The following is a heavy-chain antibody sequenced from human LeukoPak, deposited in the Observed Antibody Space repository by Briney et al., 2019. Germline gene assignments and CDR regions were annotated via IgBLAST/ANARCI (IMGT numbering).Heavy chain of an antibody. CDR1: GYTFTGYY. CDR2: INPNSGGT. Sequence: ASVKVSCKASGYTFTGYYMHWVRQAPGQGLEWMGWINPNSGGTNYAQKFQGRVTMTRDTSISTAYMELSRLRSDDTAVYYCARDLDYYDSSGSGWFDHWGQGTLVTVSS. D-gene: IGHD3-22*01. V-gene: IGHV1-2*02. CDR3: ARDLDYYDSSGSGWFDH. J-gene: IGHJ5*02.